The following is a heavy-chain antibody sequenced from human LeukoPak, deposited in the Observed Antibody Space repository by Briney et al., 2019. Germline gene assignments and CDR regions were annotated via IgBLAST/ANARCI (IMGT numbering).Heavy chain of an antibody. Sequence: SETLSLTCTVSGYSISSGYFWGWIRQPPGKGLEWIGTMYHSGGTYYNPSLKSRVTISVDTSKNQFSLRLSSVTAAETAMYYCARDRGADTASTDWGQGTLVTVSS. V-gene: IGHV4-38-2*02. CDR3: ARDRGADTASTD. D-gene: IGHD5-18*01. CDR2: MYHSGGT. CDR1: GYSISSGYF. J-gene: IGHJ4*02.